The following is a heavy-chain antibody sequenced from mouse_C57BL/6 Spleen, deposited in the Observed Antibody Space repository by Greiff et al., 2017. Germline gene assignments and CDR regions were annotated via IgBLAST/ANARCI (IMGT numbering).Heavy chain of an antibody. CDR3: AYGGDYFDY. V-gene: IGHV3-6*01. CDR2: ISYDGSN. D-gene: IGHD1-2*01. J-gene: IGHJ2*01. CDR1: GYSITSGYY. Sequence: ESGPGLVKPSQSLTLSCSVTGYSITSGYYGNWIRQFPGNKLEWMGYISYDGSNNYNPTLKNRIAVTRDTSKNQFFLKLNSVATEDTATCYSAYGGDYFDYWGQGTTLTVSS.